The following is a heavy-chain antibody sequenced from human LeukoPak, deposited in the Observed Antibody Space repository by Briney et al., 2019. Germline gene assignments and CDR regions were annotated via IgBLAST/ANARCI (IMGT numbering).Heavy chain of an antibody. D-gene: IGHD2-15*01. CDR2: VSYSGST. CDR1: GGSISSSSYF. J-gene: IGHJ4*02. Sequence: SETLSLTCTVSGGSISSSSYFWGWIRQPPGKGLEWIGSVSYSGSTYYNPSLKSRVTISVGTSKNQFSLKLNSVTAADTAVYFSARYVNIVVEYYFDYWGQGTLVTVSS. CDR3: ARYVNIVVEYYFDY. V-gene: IGHV4-39*01.